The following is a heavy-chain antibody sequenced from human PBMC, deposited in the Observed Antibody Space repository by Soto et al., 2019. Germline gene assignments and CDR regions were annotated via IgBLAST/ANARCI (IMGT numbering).Heavy chain of an antibody. D-gene: IGHD3-3*01. CDR2: ISGSGGST. CDR3: AKDSTIFGVVIIAGMDV. Sequence: GGSLRLSCAASGFTFSSYAMSWVRQAPGKGLEWVSAISGSGGSTYYADSVKGRFTISRDNSKNTLYLQMNSLRAEDTAVYYCAKDSTIFGVVIIAGMDVWGQGTTVTVSS. J-gene: IGHJ6*02. CDR1: GFTFSSYA. V-gene: IGHV3-23*01.